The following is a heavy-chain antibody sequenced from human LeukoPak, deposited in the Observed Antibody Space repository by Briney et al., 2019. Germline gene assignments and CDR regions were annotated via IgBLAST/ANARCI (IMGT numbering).Heavy chain of an antibody. J-gene: IGHJ2*01. CDR1: GGSISSYY. CDR2: IYTSGST. D-gene: IGHD3-3*01. CDR3: ARDVTIFGVVIINWYFDL. V-gene: IGHV4-4*07. Sequence: SETLSLTCTVSGGSISSYYWSWIRQPAGKGLEWIGRIYTSGSTNYNPSLKSRVTMSVDTSKNQFSLKLSSVTAADTAVYYCARDVTIFGVVIINWYFDLWGRGTLVTVSS.